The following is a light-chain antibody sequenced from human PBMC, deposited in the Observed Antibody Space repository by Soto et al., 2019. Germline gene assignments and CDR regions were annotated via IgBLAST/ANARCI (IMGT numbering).Light chain of an antibody. V-gene: IGLV1-44*01. CDR2: GND. J-gene: IGLJ3*02. Sequence: QSVLTQPPPASGTPRQRVTISCSGSNSNVGNNTVNWYQQFPGASPRLLIEGNDQRPSGVPDRFSGSKSANSASLAIRGLKSEDEAHYYGAAWDAGLNGWLFGGGSKVTGL. CDR3: AAWDAGLNGWL. CDR1: NSNVGNNT.